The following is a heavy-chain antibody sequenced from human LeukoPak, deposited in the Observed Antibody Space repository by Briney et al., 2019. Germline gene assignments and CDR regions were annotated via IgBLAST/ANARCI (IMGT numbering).Heavy chain of an antibody. CDR1: GFTFDDYA. J-gene: IGHJ4*02. V-gene: IGHV3-9*01. D-gene: IGHD6-19*01. CDR3: AKDIDAAVAGPFDY. Sequence: GRSLRLSCAASGFTFDDYAMHWVRQAPGKGLEWVSGISWNSGSIGYADSVKGRFTISSDNAKNSLYLQMNSLRAEGTALYYCAKDIDAAVAGPFDYWGQGTLVTVSS. CDR2: ISWNSGSI.